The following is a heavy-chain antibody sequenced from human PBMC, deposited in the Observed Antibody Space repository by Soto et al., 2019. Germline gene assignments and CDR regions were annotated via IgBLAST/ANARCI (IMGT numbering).Heavy chain of an antibody. D-gene: IGHD6-19*01. Sequence: SETLSLTCTVSGGSISSSSYYWGWIRQPPGKGLEWIGSIYYSGSTYYNPSLKSRVTISVDTSKNQFSLKLSSVTAADTAVYYCARHIAVAGTDTRNLIDYWGQGTLVTVS. CDR3: ARHIAVAGTDTRNLIDY. J-gene: IGHJ4*02. CDR2: IYYSGST. CDR1: GGSISSSSYY. V-gene: IGHV4-39*01.